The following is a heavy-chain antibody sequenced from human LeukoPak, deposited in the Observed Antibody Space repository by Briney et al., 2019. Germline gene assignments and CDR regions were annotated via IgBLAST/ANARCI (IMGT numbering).Heavy chain of an antibody. CDR2: INPNSGGT. CDR3: ARDSGETGFWSGSYFDY. D-gene: IGHD3-3*01. Sequence: ASVKVSCKASGYTFTGYYMHWVRQAPGQGLEWMGWINPNSGGTSYAQKFQGRVTMTRDTSISTAYMELSRLRSDDTAVYYCARDSGETGFWSGSYFDYWGQGTLVTVSS. CDR1: GYTFTGYY. V-gene: IGHV1-2*02. J-gene: IGHJ4*02.